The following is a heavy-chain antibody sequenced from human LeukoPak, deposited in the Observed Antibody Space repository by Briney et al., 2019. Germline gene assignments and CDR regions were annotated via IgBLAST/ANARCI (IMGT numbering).Heavy chain of an antibody. CDR3: AKGGSDSSGYYSLYYYYYMDV. V-gene: IGHV3-23*01. J-gene: IGHJ6*03. CDR1: GFTFSSYG. Sequence: GGSLRLSCAASGFTFSSYGMSWVRQAPGKGLEWVSAISPSGRNTYYADSVKGRFIISRDNSKNMLYLKMNSLRAEDTAVYYCAKGGSDSSGYYSLYYYYYMDVWGKGTTVTISS. D-gene: IGHD3-22*01. CDR2: ISPSGRNT.